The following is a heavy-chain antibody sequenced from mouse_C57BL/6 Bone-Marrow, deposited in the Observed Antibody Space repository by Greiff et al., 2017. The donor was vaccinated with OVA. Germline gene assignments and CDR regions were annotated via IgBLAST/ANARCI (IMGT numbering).Heavy chain of an antibody. J-gene: IGHJ4*01. D-gene: IGHD1-1*01. CDR3: ANSLYYYGSSYYAMDY. V-gene: IGHV1-26*01. Sequence: EVQLQQSGPELVKPGASVKISCKASGYTFTDYYMNWVKQSHGKSLEWIGDINPNNGGTSYNQKFKGKATLTVDKSSSTAYMELRSLTSEDSAVYYCANSLYYYGSSYYAMDYWGQGTSVTVSS. CDR2: INPNNGGT. CDR1: GYTFTDYY.